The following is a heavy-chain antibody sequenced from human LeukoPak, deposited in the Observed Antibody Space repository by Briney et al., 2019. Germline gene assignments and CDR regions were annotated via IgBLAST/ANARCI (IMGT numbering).Heavy chain of an antibody. V-gene: IGHV3-30*03. CDR1: GFTFSSYG. D-gene: IGHD6-13*01. CDR2: ISYDGSNK. J-gene: IGHJ3*02. Sequence: GRSLRLSCAVSGFTFSSYGMHWVRQAPGKGLEWVAVISYDGSNKYYAASVKGRFTISRDNSKNTLYLQMSSLRTEDTAMYYCASEGIAAAADIWGQGTMVTVSS. CDR3: ASEGIAAAADI.